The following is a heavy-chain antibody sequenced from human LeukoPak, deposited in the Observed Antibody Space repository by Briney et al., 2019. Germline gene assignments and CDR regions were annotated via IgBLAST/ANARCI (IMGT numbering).Heavy chain of an antibody. Sequence: PGGSLRLSCAASGFTFSSYGMHWVRQAPGKGLEWVAFIRYDGSNKYYADSVKGRFTISRDNYKNTLYLQMNSLRAEDTAVYYCATRVGYYFDYWGQGTLVTVSS. V-gene: IGHV3-30*02. CDR2: IRYDGSNK. CDR1: GFTFSSYG. J-gene: IGHJ4*02. D-gene: IGHD2-2*01. CDR3: ATRVGYYFDY.